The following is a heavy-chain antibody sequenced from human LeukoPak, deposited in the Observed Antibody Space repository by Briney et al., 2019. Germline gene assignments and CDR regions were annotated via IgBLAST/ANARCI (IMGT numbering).Heavy chain of an antibody. V-gene: IGHV4-31*03. CDR2: IYYSGST. D-gene: IGHD3-9*01. CDR3: ARAVGYDFLAGYYRGWYFDL. J-gene: IGHJ2*01. Sequence: PSQTLSLTCTVSGGSISSGGYYWSWIRQHPGKGLEWIGYIYYSGSTYYNPSLKSRVTIFVDTSKNQFSLKLSSVTAADTAVYYCARAVGYDFLAGYYRGWYFDLWGRGTLVTVSS. CDR1: GGSISSGGYY.